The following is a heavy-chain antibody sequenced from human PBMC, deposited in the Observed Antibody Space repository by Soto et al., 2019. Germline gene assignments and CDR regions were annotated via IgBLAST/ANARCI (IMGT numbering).Heavy chain of an antibody. CDR3: ARQGRIAAPRWWFDP. CDR1: GGSISSYY. CDR2: IYYSGST. Sequence: QVQLQESGPGLVKPSETLSLTCTVSGGSISSYYWSWIRQPPGKGLEWIGYIYYSGSTNYNPSLKSRVTISVDTSKNQFSLKLSSVTAADTAVYYCARQGRIAAPRWWFDPWGQGTLVTVSS. J-gene: IGHJ5*02. V-gene: IGHV4-59*08. D-gene: IGHD6-6*01.